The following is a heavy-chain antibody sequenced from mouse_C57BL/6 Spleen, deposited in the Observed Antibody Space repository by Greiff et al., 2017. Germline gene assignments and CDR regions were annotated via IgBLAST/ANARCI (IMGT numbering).Heavy chain of an antibody. D-gene: IGHD1-1*02. V-gene: IGHV1-42*01. J-gene: IGHJ4*01. Sequence: VQLQQSGPELVKPGASVKISCKASGYSFTGYYMNWVKQSPEKSLEWIGEINPSTGGTTYNQKFKAKATLTVDKSSSTAYMQLKSLTSEDSAVXDCARSEAGGFYAMDDWGQGTSGTVSS. CDR1: GYSFTGYY. CDR2: INPSTGGT. CDR3: ARSEAGGFYAMDD.